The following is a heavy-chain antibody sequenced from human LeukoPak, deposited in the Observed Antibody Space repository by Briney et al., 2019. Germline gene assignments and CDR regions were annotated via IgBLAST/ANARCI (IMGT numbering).Heavy chain of an antibody. D-gene: IGHD2-2*02. CDR3: ASGQLLYGYFDY. CDR1: GGSFSGYY. V-gene: IGHV4-34*01. Sequence: SETLSLTCAVYGGSFSGYYWSWIRQPPGKGLEWIGEINHSGSTNYNPSLKSRVTISVDTSKNQFSLKLSSVTAADTAVYYCASGQLLYGYFDYWGQGTLVTVSS. J-gene: IGHJ4*02. CDR2: INHSGST.